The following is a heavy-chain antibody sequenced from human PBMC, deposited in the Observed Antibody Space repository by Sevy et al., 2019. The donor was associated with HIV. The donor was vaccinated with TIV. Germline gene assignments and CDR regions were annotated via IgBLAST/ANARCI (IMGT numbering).Heavy chain of an antibody. J-gene: IGHJ6*02. V-gene: IGHV1-69*13. CDR3: AGMYYYDSSGYYGINYYYYGMDV. Sequence: ASVKVSCKASGGTFSSYAISWVRQAPGQGLEWMGGIIPIFGTANYAQKFQGRVTITADESTSTAYMELSSLRSEDTAVYYCAGMYYYDSSGYYGINYYYYGMDVWGQGTTVTVSS. D-gene: IGHD3-22*01. CDR1: GGTFSSYA. CDR2: IIPIFGTA.